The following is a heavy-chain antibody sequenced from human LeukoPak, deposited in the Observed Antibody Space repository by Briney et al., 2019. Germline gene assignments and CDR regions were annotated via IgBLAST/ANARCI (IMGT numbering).Heavy chain of an antibody. CDR2: IYYSGTT. D-gene: IGHD3-10*01. V-gene: IGHV4-59*01. CDR1: GGSISSYY. J-gene: IGHJ6*03. Sequence: SETLSLTCTVSGGSISSYYWGWIRQPPGKGLEWIGYIYYSGTTNYNPSLKSRVTISVDTSKNQLSLKLNSVTAADTAVYYYAKDFRGYYYYMDVWGPGTTVTVSS. CDR3: AKDFRGYYYYMDV.